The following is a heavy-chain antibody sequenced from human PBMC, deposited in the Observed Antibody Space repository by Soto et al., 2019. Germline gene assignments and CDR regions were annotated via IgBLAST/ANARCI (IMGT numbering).Heavy chain of an antibody. J-gene: IGHJ2*01. D-gene: IGHD2-21*02. V-gene: IGHV2-5*02. CDR3: AHSRVGDPTGPWSNKDWYFDL. CDR1: GFSLSTSGVG. Sequence: SGPTLVNPTQTLTLTCTFSGFSLSTSGVGVGWIHQPPGKALEWLALIYWDDDKRYSPSLKSRLTITKDTSKNQVVLTMTNMDPVDTATYYCAHSRVGDPTGPWSNKDWYFDLWGRGTLVTVSS. CDR2: IYWDDDK.